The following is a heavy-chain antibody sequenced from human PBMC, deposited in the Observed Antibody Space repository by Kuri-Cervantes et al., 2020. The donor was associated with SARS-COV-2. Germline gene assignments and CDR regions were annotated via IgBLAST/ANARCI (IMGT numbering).Heavy chain of an antibody. J-gene: IGHJ4*02. V-gene: IGHV3-30*02. Sequence: GGSLRLSCAASGFTFSSYGMLWVRQAPGKGLEWVALIWYDGSNKYYADSVEGRFTISRDNSKNTLYLQMNSLGPEDTAVYYCARDDYYFEHWGQGTLVTVSS. CDR3: ARDDYYFEH. D-gene: IGHD2-21*02. CDR1: GFTFSSYG. CDR2: IWYDGSNK.